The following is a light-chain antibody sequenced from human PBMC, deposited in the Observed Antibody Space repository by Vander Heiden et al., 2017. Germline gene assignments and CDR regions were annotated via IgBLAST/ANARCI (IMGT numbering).Light chain of an antibody. V-gene: IGLV2-14*03. CDR3: SSYTSTNTVL. CDR1: SSDVGGYNY. J-gene: IGLJ2*01. Sequence: QSALTQPASVSGSSGQSITISCTGTSSDVGGYNYVSWYQQYPGKAPKLMIYDVTNRPSGVSNRFSGSKSGSTASLTISGLQPEDEADYYCSSYTSTNTVLFGGGTKLTVL. CDR2: DVT.